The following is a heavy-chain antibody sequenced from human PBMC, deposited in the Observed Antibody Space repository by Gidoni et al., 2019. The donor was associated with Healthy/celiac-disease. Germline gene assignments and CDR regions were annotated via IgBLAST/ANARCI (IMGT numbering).Heavy chain of an antibody. Sequence: EVQLVESGGGLVQPGGSLRLSCAASGFTFSSYAMSWVRQAPGKGLEWVSAISGSGGSTYYADSVKGRFTISRDNSKNTLYLQMNSLRAEDTAVYYCAKGLAYCGGDCYPYYFDYWGQGTLVTVSS. CDR2: ISGSGGST. CDR3: AKGLAYCGGDCYPYYFDY. D-gene: IGHD2-21*02. CDR1: GFTFSSYA. V-gene: IGHV3-23*04. J-gene: IGHJ4*02.